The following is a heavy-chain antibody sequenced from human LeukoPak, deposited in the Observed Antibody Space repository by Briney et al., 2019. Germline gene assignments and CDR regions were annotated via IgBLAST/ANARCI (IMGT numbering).Heavy chain of an antibody. CDR1: GFTVRSNY. D-gene: IGHD2-21*02. CDR3: ARDLGVFYCGGDCLGFDY. V-gene: IGHV3-53*01. CDR2: IYSGGST. J-gene: IGHJ4*02. Sequence: GGSLRLSCAASGFTVRSNYMSWVRQAPGKGLEWVSVIYSGGSTYYADSVKGRFTISRDNSKNTLYLQMNSLRAEDTAVYYCARDLGVFYCGGDCLGFDYWGQGTLVTVSS.